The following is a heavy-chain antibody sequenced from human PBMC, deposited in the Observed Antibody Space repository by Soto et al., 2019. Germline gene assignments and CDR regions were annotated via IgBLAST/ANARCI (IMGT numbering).Heavy chain of an antibody. CDR3: TRHVDCSGGSCYSCYYYYLDV. J-gene: IGHJ6*03. V-gene: IGHV3-73*01. Sequence: EVQLVESGGGLVQPGGSLKLSCAASGFTFSDSAMHWVRQASGKGLEWVGRIRSKPNTDATAYAASVKGRFTISRDDSQTTAYLQMNSLKTEDTAVYYCTRHVDCSGGSCYSCYYYYLDVWGKGTTVTVSS. CDR2: IRSKPNTDAT. CDR1: GFTFSDSA. D-gene: IGHD2-15*01.